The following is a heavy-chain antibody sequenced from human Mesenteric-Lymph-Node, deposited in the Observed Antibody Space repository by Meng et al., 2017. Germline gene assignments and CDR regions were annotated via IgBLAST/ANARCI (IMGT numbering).Heavy chain of an antibody. V-gene: IGHV3-9*01. CDR2: ISWNSGSI. J-gene: IGHJ4*02. CDR1: GFTFDDYG. D-gene: IGHD6-13*01. CDR3: ACSRTFDY. Sequence: SLKISCAASGFTFDDYGMSWVRQAPGKGLEWVSGISWNSGSIGYADSVKGRFTISRDNAKNTLYLQMNSLRAEDTAIYYCACSRTFDYWGQGTLVTVSS.